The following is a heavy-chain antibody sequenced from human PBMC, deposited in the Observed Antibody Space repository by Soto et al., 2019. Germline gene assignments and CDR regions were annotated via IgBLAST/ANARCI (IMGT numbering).Heavy chain of an antibody. CDR3: AHRKGGTFDC. D-gene: IGHD1-26*01. CDR2: IYWNDEI. J-gene: IGHJ4*02. V-gene: IGHV2-5*01. CDR1: GFSLRTSGEA. Sequence: SGPTLVNPTQTLTLTCTFSGFSLRTSGEAVGWIRQPPGKALEWLALIYWNDEIHYSPSLKSRLTITKDTSKNQVVLTMTNMDPVDTATYYCAHRKGGTFDCWGQGTLVTVSS.